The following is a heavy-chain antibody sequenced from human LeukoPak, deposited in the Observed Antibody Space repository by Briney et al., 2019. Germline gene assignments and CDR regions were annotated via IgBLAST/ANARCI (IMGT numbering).Heavy chain of an antibody. Sequence: SETLSLTCTVSGASISSSTYYWGWLRQPPGKGLEWIGSIYYSGNTYYNQSLQSRVTISVDTAKNQFSLKLTSVTAADTAVYCCARQWKYWGQGTLVTVSS. V-gene: IGHV4-39*01. J-gene: IGHJ4*02. CDR3: ARQWKY. CDR1: GASISSSTYY. D-gene: IGHD1-1*01. CDR2: IYYSGNT.